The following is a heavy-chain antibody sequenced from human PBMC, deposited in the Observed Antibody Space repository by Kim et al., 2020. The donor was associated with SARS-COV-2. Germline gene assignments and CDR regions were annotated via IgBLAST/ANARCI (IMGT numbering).Heavy chain of an antibody. D-gene: IGHD2-2*01. V-gene: IGHV4-39*01. CDR2: IYYSGST. Sequence: SETLSLTCTVSGGSISSSSYYWGWIRQPPGKGLEWIGSIYYSGSTYYNTSLKSRVTISVDTSKNQFSLKLSSVTAADTAVYYCARDIRGARRGMVVVSAAPFDPWGQGTLVPVSS. J-gene: IGHJ5*02. CDR1: GGSISSSSYY. CDR3: ARDIRGARRGMVVVSAAPFDP.